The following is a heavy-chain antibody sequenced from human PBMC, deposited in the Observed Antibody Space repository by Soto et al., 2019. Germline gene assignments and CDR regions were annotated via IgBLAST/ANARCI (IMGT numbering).Heavy chain of an antibody. Sequence: SVKVSCKASGGTFSSYAISWVRQAPGQGLEWMGGIIPIFGTANYAQKFQGRVTITADESTSTAYMELSSLRSEDTAVYYCARGERKEFHYYGMDVWGQGTTVTVSS. J-gene: IGHJ6*02. CDR3: ARGERKEFHYYGMDV. CDR2: IIPIFGTA. CDR1: GGTFSSYA. V-gene: IGHV1-69*13. D-gene: IGHD2-21*01.